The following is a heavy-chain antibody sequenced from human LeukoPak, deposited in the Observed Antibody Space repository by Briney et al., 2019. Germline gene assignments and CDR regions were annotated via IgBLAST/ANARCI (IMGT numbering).Heavy chain of an antibody. D-gene: IGHD3-10*01. Sequence: SVKVSCKASGGTFSSYALTWVRQAPGQGLEWMGGIIPIFGRTNYAQKFQGRVTITTDESTSTAYMELSSLRSEDTAVYYCASSYGSGDYFDYWGQGTLVTVSS. CDR2: IIPIFGRT. J-gene: IGHJ4*02. V-gene: IGHV1-69*05. CDR3: ASSYGSGDYFDY. CDR1: GGTFSSYA.